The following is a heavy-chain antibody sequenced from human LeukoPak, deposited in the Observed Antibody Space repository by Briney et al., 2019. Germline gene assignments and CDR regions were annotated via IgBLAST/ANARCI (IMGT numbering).Heavy chain of an antibody. CDR3: AKYDTGYAPDFDH. CDR2: IGPSGAVT. CDR1: GFTFETYA. J-gene: IGHJ4*02. V-gene: IGHV3-23*01. D-gene: IGHD5-12*01. Sequence: PGGSLRLSCAGSGFTFETYAMTWVRQAPGKGLEWISVIGPSGAVTHYAESVKGRFTISRDNSKNTLYLQMNNLRVEDTAIYFCAKYDTGYAPDFDHWGQGTLVTVSS.